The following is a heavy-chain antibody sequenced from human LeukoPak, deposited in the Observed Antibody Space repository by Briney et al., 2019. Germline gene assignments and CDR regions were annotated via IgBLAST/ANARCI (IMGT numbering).Heavy chain of an antibody. V-gene: IGHV1-2*02. CDR1: AYTFTDYY. Sequence: ASVKVSCKASAYTFTDYYIHWVRQAPGQGLEWMGWINPDNGDTDYAQKFQGRVTMTRDTSITTAYMELSSLRSEDTAVYYCARDQSSSWYPQERYYFDYWGQGTLVTVSS. D-gene: IGHD6-13*01. CDR2: INPDNGDT. J-gene: IGHJ4*02. CDR3: ARDQSSSWYPQERYYFDY.